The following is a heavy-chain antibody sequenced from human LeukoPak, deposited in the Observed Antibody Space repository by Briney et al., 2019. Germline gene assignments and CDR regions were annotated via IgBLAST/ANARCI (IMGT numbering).Heavy chain of an antibody. Sequence: SETLSLTCAVYGGSFSGYYWSWIRQPPGKGLEWIGEINHSGSTNYNPSLKSRVTISVDTSKNQFSLKLSSVTAADTAVYYRARVSTAITDSWGQGTLVTVSS. J-gene: IGHJ4*02. CDR2: INHSGST. D-gene: IGHD5-18*01. CDR1: GGSFSGYY. CDR3: ARVSTAITDS. V-gene: IGHV4-34*01.